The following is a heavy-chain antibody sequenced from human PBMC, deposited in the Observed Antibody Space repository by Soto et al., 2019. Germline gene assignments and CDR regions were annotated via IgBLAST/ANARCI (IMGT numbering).Heavy chain of an antibody. CDR3: ARLLGGFIGEIDY. CDR1: GGSISSSSYY. CDR2: IYYSGST. J-gene: IGHJ4*02. Sequence: SPTLSLTCTVSGGSISSSSYYWGWIRQPPGKGLEWIGSIYYSGSTYYNPSLKSRVTISVDTSKNQFSLKLSSVTAADTAVYYCARLLGGFIGEIDYWGQGTLVTVSS. D-gene: IGHD3-16*01. V-gene: IGHV4-39*01.